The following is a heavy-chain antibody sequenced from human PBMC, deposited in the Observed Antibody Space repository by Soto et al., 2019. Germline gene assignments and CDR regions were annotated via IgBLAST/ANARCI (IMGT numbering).Heavy chain of an antibody. CDR1: GASITSHY. J-gene: IGHJ6*02. CDR2: VYARGAT. CDR3: ARSSGDDFFYYGMDV. V-gene: IGHV4-4*07. Sequence: QVELQESGPGLVKPSETLSLTCSVSGASITSHYWSWIRQSAGEGLQWIGRVYARGATNYNPSLKRRVPISGDTSKNQFSLKLTSVTAADTTVYYCARSSGDDFFYYGMDVWGHGTTVTVSS. D-gene: IGHD4-17*01.